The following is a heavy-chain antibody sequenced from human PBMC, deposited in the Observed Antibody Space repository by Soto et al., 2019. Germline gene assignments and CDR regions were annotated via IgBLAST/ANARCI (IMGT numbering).Heavy chain of an antibody. D-gene: IGHD5-18*01. Sequence: SETLSLTCTVSGGSISSGGYYWSWIRQHPGKGLEWIGYIYYSGSTYYNPSLKSRVTISVDTSKNQFSLKLSSVTAADTAVYYCASGGYSYGYGPVPFDYWGQGTLVTVSS. J-gene: IGHJ4*02. V-gene: IGHV4-31*03. CDR3: ASGGYSYGYGPVPFDY. CDR2: IYYSGST. CDR1: GGSISSGGYY.